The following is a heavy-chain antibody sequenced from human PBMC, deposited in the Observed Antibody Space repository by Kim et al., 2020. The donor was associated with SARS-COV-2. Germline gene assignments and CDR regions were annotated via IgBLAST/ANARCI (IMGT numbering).Heavy chain of an antibody. D-gene: IGHD1-26*01. J-gene: IGHJ4*02. V-gene: IGHV4-39*01. CDR3: ARRYSGSYFFDY. Sequence: YYTPSLKSRVTISVDTSKNQFSLKLSSVTAADTAVYYCARRYSGSYFFDYWGQGTLVTVSS.